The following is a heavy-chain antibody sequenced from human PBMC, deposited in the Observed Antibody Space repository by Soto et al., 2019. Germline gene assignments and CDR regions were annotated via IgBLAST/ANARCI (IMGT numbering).Heavy chain of an antibody. J-gene: IGHJ4*02. D-gene: IGHD2-15*01. CDR2: MNPNSGNT. CDR1: GYTCTSYD. Sequence: ASVKVSCKASGYTCTSYDINWVRQATGQGLEWMGWMNPNSGNTGYAQKFQGRVTMTRNTSISTAYMELSSLRSEDTAVYYCAQEDVVVTAFDYWGQGTLVTVPS. V-gene: IGHV1-8*01. CDR3: AQEDVVVTAFDY.